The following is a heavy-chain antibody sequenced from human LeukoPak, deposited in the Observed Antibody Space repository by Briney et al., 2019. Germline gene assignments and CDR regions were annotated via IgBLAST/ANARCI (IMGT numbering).Heavy chain of an antibody. CDR2: ISSSSSYI. CDR1: GYSISSGYY. D-gene: IGHD3-16*02. J-gene: IGHJ4*02. V-gene: IGHV3-21*01. CDR3: ARGDYVWGSYRYTTSDY. Sequence: PSETLSLTCAVSGYSISSGYYWGWIRQPPGKGLEWVSSISSSSSYIYYADSVKGRFTISRDNAKNSLYLQMNSLRAEDTAVYYCARGDYVWGSYRYTTSDYWGQGTLVTVSS.